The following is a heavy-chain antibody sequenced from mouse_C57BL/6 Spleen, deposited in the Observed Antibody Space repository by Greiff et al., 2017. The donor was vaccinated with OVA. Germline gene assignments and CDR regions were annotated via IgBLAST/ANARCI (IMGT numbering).Heavy chain of an antibody. V-gene: IGHV1-52*01. D-gene: IGHD2-1*01. CDR1: GYTFTSYW. CDR2: IDPSDSET. J-gene: IGHJ2*01. Sequence: VKLMESGAELVRPGSSVKLSCKASGYTFTSYWMHWVKQRPIQGLEWIGNIDPSDSETHYNQKFKDKATLTVDKSSSTAYMQLSSLTSEDSAVYYCARRNYDYWGQGTTLTVSS. CDR3: ARRNYDY.